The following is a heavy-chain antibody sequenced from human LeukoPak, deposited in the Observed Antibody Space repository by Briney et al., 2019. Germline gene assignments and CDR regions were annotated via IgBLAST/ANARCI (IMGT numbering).Heavy chain of an antibody. D-gene: IGHD1-7*01. Sequence: GGSLRLSCAASGFTFTEAWKRWVRQGRGKGVEWVGRMKRGADGGATDYAAALTGRFTISRAPSKNMLFLQMNSLRTEDTAVYYCVTDWGTGTTYIYYFDTWGPGPLVTVS. V-gene: IGHV3-15*01. CDR1: GFTFTEAW. J-gene: IGHJ2*01. CDR2: MKRGADGGAT. CDR3: VTDWGTGTTYIYYFDT.